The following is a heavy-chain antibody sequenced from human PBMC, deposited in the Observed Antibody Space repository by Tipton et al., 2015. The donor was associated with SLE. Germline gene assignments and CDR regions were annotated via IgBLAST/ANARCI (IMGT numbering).Heavy chain of an antibody. CDR2: IYYSGST. CDR1: GVPISSGSYY. V-gene: IGHV4-61*10. CDR3: ARRLRRGGAFDI. D-gene: IGHD4-17*01. J-gene: IGHJ3*02. Sequence: TLSLTCTVSGVPISSGSYYWRWIRQPAGKGLEWIGYIYYSGSTNYNPSLKSRVTISVDTAKNQFSLKLSSVTAADTAVYYCARRLRRGGAFDIWGQGTMVTVSS.